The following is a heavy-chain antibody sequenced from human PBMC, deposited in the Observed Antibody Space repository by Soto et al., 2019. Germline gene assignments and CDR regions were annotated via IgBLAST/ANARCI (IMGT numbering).Heavy chain of an antibody. CDR1: GYTFTSYG. CDR3: ARDQEQYSSGWSPFDY. Sequence: QVQLVQSGAEVKKPGASVKVSCKASGYTFTSYGISWVRQAPGQGLEWMGWISAYNGNTNYAQKLQGRVTMNTDTSTSTAYMELRSLRSDDTAVYYCARDQEQYSSGWSPFDYWGQGTLVTVSS. J-gene: IGHJ4*02. D-gene: IGHD6-19*01. V-gene: IGHV1-18*01. CDR2: ISAYNGNT.